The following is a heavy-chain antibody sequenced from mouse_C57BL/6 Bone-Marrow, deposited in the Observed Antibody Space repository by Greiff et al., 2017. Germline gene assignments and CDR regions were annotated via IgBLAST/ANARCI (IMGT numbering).Heavy chain of an antibody. V-gene: IGHV1-64*01. J-gene: IGHJ1*03. CDR2: IHPNSGST. D-gene: IGHD1-1*01. CDR3: ARGNYGSSYWYFDV. Sequence: QVQLQQPGAELVKPGASVKLSCKASGYTFTSYWMHWVKQRPGQGLEWIGMIHPNSGSTNYNDTFKSKATLTVDKSSSTAYMQLRSLTSEDSAVYYGARGNYGSSYWYFDVWGTGTTVTVS. CDR1: GYTFTSYW.